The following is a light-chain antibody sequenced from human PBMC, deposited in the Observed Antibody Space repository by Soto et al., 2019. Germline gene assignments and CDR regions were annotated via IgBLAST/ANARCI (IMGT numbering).Light chain of an antibody. CDR2: GAS. CDR1: QSVSSSY. V-gene: IGKV3D-7*01. Sequence: PGERVTLSCRASQSVSSSYLPWYQQKPGQAPRLLIYGASTRATSIPARFSGSGSGTDFTLTISSLQPEDFAVYYCQQDYNLPPAFGGGTKVEIK. J-gene: IGKJ4*01. CDR3: QQDYNLPPA.